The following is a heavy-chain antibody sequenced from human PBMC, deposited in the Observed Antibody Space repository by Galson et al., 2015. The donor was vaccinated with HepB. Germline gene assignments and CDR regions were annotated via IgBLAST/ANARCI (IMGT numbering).Heavy chain of an antibody. CDR3: ATDSFVRGGPHCDY. J-gene: IGHJ4*02. D-gene: IGHD3-10*02. Sequence: TLSLTCAVSDDSIYVDNYSWSWIRQPPGKGLEWIGYFYHTGNIYYNPSLKSRVTMSMDRSKKQFSLNLSSVTAADTAVYYCATDSFVRGGPHCDYWSQGTLVTVSS. CDR1: DDSIYVDNYS. CDR2: FYHTGNI. V-gene: IGHV4-30-2*01.